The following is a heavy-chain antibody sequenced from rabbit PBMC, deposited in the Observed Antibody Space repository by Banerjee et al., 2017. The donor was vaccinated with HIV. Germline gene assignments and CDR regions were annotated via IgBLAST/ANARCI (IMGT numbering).Heavy chain of an antibody. CDR2: IYTGSSTT. D-gene: IGHD7-1*01. CDR3: ARENSAAIDFYL. V-gene: IGHV1S45*01. CDR1: GFSLSNNYV. J-gene: IGHJ4*01. Sequence: QEQLEESGGDLVKPEGSLTLTCKASGFSLSNNYVMRWVRQAPGKGLEWIGTIYTGSSTTYYANWAKGRFTISKTSSTTVTLQMTSLTAADTATYFCARENSAAIDFYLWGPGTLVTVS.